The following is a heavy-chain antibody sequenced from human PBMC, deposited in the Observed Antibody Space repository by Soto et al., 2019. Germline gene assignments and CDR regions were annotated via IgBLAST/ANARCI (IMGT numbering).Heavy chain of an antibody. CDR2: INHSGST. V-gene: IGHV4-34*01. J-gene: IGHJ4*02. CDR1: GGSFSGYY. Sequence: QVQLQQWGAGLLKPSETLSLTCAVYGGSFSGYYWSWIRQPPGKGLEWIGEINHSGSTNYNPSLKRRVTISVDTSKNQFSLKLSSVTASDTAVYYCARAYGPDYWGQGTLVTVSS. D-gene: IGHD4-17*01. CDR3: ARAYGPDY.